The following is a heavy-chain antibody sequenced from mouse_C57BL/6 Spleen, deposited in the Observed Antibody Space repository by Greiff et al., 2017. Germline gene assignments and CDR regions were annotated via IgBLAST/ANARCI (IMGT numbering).Heavy chain of an antibody. D-gene: IGHD2-5*01. CDR2: ISSGGDYI. Sequence: EVMLVESGEGLVKPGGSLKLSCAASGFTFSSYAMSWVRQTPEKRLEWVAYISSGGDYIYYADTVKGRFTISRDNARNTLYLQMSSLKSEDTAMYYCTRDRAYYSNYEGGYYAMDYWGQGTSVTVSS. CDR3: TRDRAYYSNYEGGYYAMDY. CDR1: GFTFSSYA. V-gene: IGHV5-9-1*02. J-gene: IGHJ4*01.